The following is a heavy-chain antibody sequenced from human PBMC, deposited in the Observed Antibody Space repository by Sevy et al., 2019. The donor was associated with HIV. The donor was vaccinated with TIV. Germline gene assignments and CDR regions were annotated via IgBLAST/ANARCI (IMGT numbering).Heavy chain of an antibody. CDR1: GGSVSSDNYY. CDR3: AKEAGYCSNGVCYTGWFDP. J-gene: IGHJ5*02. Sequence: SETLSLTCAVSGGSVSSDNYYWTWIRQHPGKGLEWIGYIYHLGSTSSNPSLKSRVTISVDTSKNQFSLKLRSVTAADTAVYFCAKEAGYCSNGVCYTGWFDPWGQGTLVTVSS. CDR2: IYHLGST. V-gene: IGHV4-31*11. D-gene: IGHD2-8*01.